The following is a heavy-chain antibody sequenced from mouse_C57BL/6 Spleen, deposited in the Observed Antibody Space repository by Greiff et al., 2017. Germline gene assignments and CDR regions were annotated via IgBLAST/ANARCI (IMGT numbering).Heavy chain of an antibody. D-gene: IGHD1-1*01. CDR2: IDPSDSYT. CDR1: GYTFTSYW. CDR3: ARDGSSYRSFAY. J-gene: IGHJ3*01. V-gene: IGHV1-50*01. Sequence: QVQLQQPGAELVKPGASVKLSCKASGYTFTSYWMQWVKQRPGQGLAWIGEIDPSDSYTNYNQKFKGKATLTVDTSSSTAYMQLSSLTSEDSAVYYCARDGSSYRSFAYWGQGTLVTVSA.